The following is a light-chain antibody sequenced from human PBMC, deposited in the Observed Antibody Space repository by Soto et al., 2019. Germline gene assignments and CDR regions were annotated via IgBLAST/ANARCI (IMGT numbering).Light chain of an antibody. Sequence: ELTQPSSVSVSPGQTARITCSGDVLAKKYARWFQQKPAQAPVLVIYKDSERPSGIPERFSGSSSGTTVTLTISGAQVEDEADYYCYSAADGVFGGGTKLTVL. CDR3: YSAADGV. CDR1: VLAKKY. CDR2: KDS. V-gene: IGLV3-27*01. J-gene: IGLJ2*01.